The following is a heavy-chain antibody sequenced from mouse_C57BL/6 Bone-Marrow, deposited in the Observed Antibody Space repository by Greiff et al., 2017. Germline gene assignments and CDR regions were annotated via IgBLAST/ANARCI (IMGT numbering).Heavy chain of an antibody. CDR1: GYTFTSYW. Sequence: VQLQQPGAELVMPGASVKLSCKASGYTFTSYWMHWVKQRPGQGLEWIGEIDPSDSYTNYNQKFKGKSTLTVDKSSSTAYMQLSSRTSEDSAVYYCAREKDYYGYYFDYWGQGTTLTVSS. CDR3: AREKDYYGYYFDY. D-gene: IGHD1-1*01. J-gene: IGHJ2*01. V-gene: IGHV1-69*01. CDR2: IDPSDSYT.